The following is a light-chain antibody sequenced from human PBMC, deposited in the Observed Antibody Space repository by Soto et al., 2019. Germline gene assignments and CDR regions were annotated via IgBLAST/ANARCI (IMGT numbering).Light chain of an antibody. J-gene: IGKJ1*01. CDR3: QKYDSTPQT. Sequence: DIQMTQSPSSLSASVGDRVTITCRASQAIRDHLAWYQQKPGKVPNLLIYAVSTLKSGVPSRFSGSGSGTDFTLTISRLQPADVATYYCQKYDSTPQTFGQGTKVEIK. CDR2: AVS. CDR1: QAIRDH. V-gene: IGKV1-27*01.